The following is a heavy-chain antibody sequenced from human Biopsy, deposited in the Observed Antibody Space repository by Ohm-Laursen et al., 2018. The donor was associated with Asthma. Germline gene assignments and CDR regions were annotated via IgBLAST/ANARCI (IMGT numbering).Heavy chain of an antibody. Sequence: TLSLTCTVSGGSISSSYWSWIRQPPGKGLEWIGYIYYSGSTNYNPSLKSRVTISVDTSKNQFSLKLSSVTAADTAVYYCARRGLSGSYLQAYFDYWGQGTLVTVSS. V-gene: IGHV4-59*01. J-gene: IGHJ4*02. CDR1: GGSISSSY. D-gene: IGHD1-26*01. CDR3: ARRGLSGSYLQAYFDY. CDR2: IYYSGST.